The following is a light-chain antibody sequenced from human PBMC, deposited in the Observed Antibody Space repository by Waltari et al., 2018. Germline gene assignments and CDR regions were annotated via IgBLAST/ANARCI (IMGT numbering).Light chain of an antibody. J-gene: IGLJ2*01. Sequence: QSALTQPASVSGSPGQSITLSCTGTSSDVGASNSVAWYQQHPGKAPKLMIYDGTNRPSGVANRFSGSKSGNTASLTISGLQAEDEADYYCTSYRRGSALGVFGGGTSLTVL. CDR2: DGT. CDR3: TSYRRGSALGV. CDR1: SSDVGASNS. V-gene: IGLV2-14*03.